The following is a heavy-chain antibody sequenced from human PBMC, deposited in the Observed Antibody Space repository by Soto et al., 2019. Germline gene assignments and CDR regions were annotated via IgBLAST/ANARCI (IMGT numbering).Heavy chain of an antibody. Sequence: QVHLVQSGAEVKKPGASVKVSCKGSGYTFTTYGITWVRQAPGQGLEWMGWISAHNGNTNYAQRLQGRVTVTRDTSTSTAYMALRSLRSDDTAVYYCARGRYGAYWGQGGLVTVSS. J-gene: IGHJ4*02. CDR3: ARGRYGAY. D-gene: IGHD3-10*01. V-gene: IGHV1-18*01. CDR1: GYTFTTYG. CDR2: ISAHNGNT.